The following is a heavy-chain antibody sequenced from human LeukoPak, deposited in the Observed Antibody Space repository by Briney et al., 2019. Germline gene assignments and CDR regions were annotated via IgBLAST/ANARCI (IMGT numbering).Heavy chain of an antibody. D-gene: IGHD2-2*01. CDR2: INHSGST. CDR3: ARRCSSTSCYRSWLGERRYYFDY. CDR1: GGHFSGYY. Sequence: SEPLSLTCAVYGGHFSGYYWSWIRQPPGKGLEWIGEINHSGSTNYNPSLKSRVTISVDTSKNQFSLKLSSVTAADTAVYYCARRCSSTSCYRSWLGERRYYFDYWGQGTLVTVSS. V-gene: IGHV4-34*01. J-gene: IGHJ4*02.